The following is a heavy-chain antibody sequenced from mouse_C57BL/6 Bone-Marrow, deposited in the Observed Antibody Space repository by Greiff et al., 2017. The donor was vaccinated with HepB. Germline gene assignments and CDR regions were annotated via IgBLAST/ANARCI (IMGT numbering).Heavy chain of an antibody. CDR3: ARDSGSSYLYAMDY. CDR1: GFTFSDYY. V-gene: IGHV5-16*01. Sequence: EVKLVESEGGLVQPGSSMKLSCTASGFTFSDYYMAWVRQVPEKGLEWVANINYDGSSTYYLDSLKSRFIISRDNAKNILYLQMSSLKSEDTATYYCARDSGSSYLYAMDYWGQGTSVTVSS. CDR2: INYDGSST. J-gene: IGHJ4*01. D-gene: IGHD1-1*01.